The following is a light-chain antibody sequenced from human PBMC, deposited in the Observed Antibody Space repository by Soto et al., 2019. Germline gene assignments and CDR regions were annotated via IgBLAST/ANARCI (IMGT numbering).Light chain of an antibody. Sequence: DIQMTQSPSTLSASVGDRVTITCRASQSISSWLAWYQQKPGKAPELLIHEASRLESGVPSRFSGSESGTEFTLTISGLHAEDFATYYCQQYNNFPLTFGGGTRVEIK. V-gene: IGKV1-5*01. CDR1: QSISSW. CDR2: EAS. J-gene: IGKJ4*01. CDR3: QQYNNFPLT.